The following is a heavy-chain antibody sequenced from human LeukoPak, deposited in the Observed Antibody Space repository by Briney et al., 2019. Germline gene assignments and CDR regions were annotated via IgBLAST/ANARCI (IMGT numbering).Heavy chain of an antibody. CDR2: IYTSGST. D-gene: IGHD1-26*01. CDR3: ARASRGATVAFDI. Sequence: SETLSLTCTASGCSISSYYWTWIRQPPGKGLEWIGHIYTSGSTNYNPSLKSRVTMSVDTSKNLFSLKLSSVTAADTAVYYCARASRGATVAFDIWGQGTMVTVSS. CDR1: GCSISSYY. V-gene: IGHV4-4*07. J-gene: IGHJ3*02.